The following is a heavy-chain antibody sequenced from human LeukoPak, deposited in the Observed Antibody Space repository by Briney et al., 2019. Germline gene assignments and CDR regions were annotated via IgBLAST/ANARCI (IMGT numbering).Heavy chain of an antibody. V-gene: IGHV1-18*01. J-gene: IGHJ4*02. D-gene: IGHD6-13*01. CDR3: AWDSSSWYDEVYYFDY. CDR1: GGTFSSYG. Sequence: ASVKVSCKASGGTFSSYGISWVRQAPGQGLEWMGWISAYNGNTNYAQKLQGRVTMTTDTSTSTAYMELRSLRSDDTAVYYCAWDSSSWYDEVYYFDYWGQGTLVTVSS. CDR2: ISAYNGNT.